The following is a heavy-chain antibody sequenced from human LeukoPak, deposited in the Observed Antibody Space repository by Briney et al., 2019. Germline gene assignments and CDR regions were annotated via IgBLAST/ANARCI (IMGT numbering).Heavy chain of an antibody. D-gene: IGHD2-15*01. V-gene: IGHV1-69*02. Sequence: SVKVSCMASGGTFSSYTISWVRQAPGQGLEWMGRIIPILGIANYAQKFQGRVTITADKSTSTAYMELSSLRSEDTAVYYCASEYPVVAAIWEPIWGQGTMVTVSS. CDR1: GGTFSSYT. CDR3: ASEYPVVAAIWEPI. CDR2: IIPILGIA. J-gene: IGHJ3*02.